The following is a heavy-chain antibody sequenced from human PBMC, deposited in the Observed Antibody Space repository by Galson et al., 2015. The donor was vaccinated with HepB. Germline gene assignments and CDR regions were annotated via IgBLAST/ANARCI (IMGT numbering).Heavy chain of an antibody. CDR3: ATQRGKVVAATPDY. V-gene: IGHV3-23*01. CDR1: GFTFSSYA. Sequence: SLRLSCAASGFTFSSYAMSWVRQAPGKGLEWVSAISGSGGSTYYADSVKGRFTISRDNSKNTLYLQMNSLRAEDTAVYYCATQRGKVVAATPDYWGQGTLVTVSS. D-gene: IGHD2-15*01. J-gene: IGHJ4*02. CDR2: ISGSGGST.